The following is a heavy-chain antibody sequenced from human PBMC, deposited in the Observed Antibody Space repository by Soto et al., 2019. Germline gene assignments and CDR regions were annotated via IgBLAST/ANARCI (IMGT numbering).Heavy chain of an antibody. CDR1: GFTFITYG. CDR2: ISYDGSNK. Sequence: GGSLRLSCAASGFTFITYGIHWVRQAPGKGLEWVALISYDGSNKYYADSVKGRFTISRDNSKNTLNLQMNSLRAEDTAVYYCAKDRGTLHCSSGSCYGEGLDYWGQGTLVTVSS. V-gene: IGHV3-30*18. J-gene: IGHJ4*02. CDR3: AKDRGTLHCSSGSCYGEGLDY. D-gene: IGHD2-15*01.